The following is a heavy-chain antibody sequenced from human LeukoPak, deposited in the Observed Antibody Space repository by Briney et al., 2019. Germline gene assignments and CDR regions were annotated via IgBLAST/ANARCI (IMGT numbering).Heavy chain of an antibody. D-gene: IGHD7-27*01. J-gene: IGHJ4*02. CDR2: INPNSGGT. CDR1: GYTFTGYY. CDR3: ARSIWGSPSDY. V-gene: IGHV1-2*06. Sequence: GASVKVSCKASGYTFTGYYMHWVRQAPGQGLEWMGRINPNSGGTNYAQKFQGRVTMTRDTSISTAYMELSRLRSDGTAVYYCARSIWGSPSDYWGQGTLVTVSS.